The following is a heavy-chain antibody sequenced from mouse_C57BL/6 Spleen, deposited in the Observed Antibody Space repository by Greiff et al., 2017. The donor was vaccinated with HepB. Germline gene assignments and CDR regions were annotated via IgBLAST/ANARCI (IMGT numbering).Heavy chain of an antibody. CDR1: GYAFTDYE. CDR2: IDPETGGT. CDR3: TRDDGYPHWYFDV. V-gene: IGHV1-15*01. Sequence: VQLQQSGAELVRPGASVTLSCKASGYAFTDYEMHWVKQTPVHGLEWIGAIDPETGGTAYNQKFKGKAILTADKSSSTAYMRLRSLTSEDSAVYYCTRDDGYPHWYFDVWGTGTTVTVSS. J-gene: IGHJ1*03. D-gene: IGHD2-3*01.